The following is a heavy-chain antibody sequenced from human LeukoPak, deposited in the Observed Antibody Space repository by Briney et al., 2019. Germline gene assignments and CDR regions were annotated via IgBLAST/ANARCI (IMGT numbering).Heavy chain of an antibody. V-gene: IGHV3-30*18. CDR2: ISYDGSNE. J-gene: IGHJ4*02. Sequence: PGGSLRLSCEVSGFTFSSYGMHWVRQAPGKGLEWVAVISYDGSNEYYADSVKGRFTISRDNSKNTLYLQMNSLRAEDTAVYYCAKDRVNYYDSSGYYYYFDYWGQGTLVTVSS. D-gene: IGHD3-22*01. CDR1: GFTFSSYG. CDR3: AKDRVNYYDSSGYYYYFDY.